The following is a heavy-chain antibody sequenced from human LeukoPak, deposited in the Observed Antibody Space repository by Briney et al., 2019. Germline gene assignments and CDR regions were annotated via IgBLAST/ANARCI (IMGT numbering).Heavy chain of an antibody. J-gene: IGHJ4*02. CDR3: ASFSESWKSDY. V-gene: IGHV3-21*01. Sequence: PGGSLRLSCAASGFTFSTYSMNWVRQAPGKGLEWVSSISSSSSYIYYADSVKGRFTISRDNAKNSLYLQMNSLRAEDTAVYYCASFSESWKSDYWGQGTLVTVSS. D-gene: IGHD3-3*01. CDR2: ISSSSSYI. CDR1: GFTFSTYS.